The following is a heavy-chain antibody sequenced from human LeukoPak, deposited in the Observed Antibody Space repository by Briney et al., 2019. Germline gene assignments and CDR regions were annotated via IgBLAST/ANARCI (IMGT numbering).Heavy chain of an antibody. J-gene: IGHJ2*01. CDR1: GGSISSYY. Sequence: PSETLSLTCTVSGGSISSYYWSWIRQHPGKGLEWIGYIYYSGSTYYNPSLKSRVTISVDTSKNQFSLKLSSVTAADTAVYYCARVFGSSGYYPENFDLWGRGTLVTVSS. D-gene: IGHD3-22*01. CDR2: IYYSGST. CDR3: ARVFGSSGYYPENFDL. V-gene: IGHV4-59*06.